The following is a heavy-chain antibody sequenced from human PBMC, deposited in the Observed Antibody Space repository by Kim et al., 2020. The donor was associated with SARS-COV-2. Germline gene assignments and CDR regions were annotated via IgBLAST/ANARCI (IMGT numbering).Heavy chain of an antibody. CDR2: ISGSGGST. CDR1: GFTFSSYA. V-gene: IGHV3-23*01. J-gene: IGHJ4*02. CDR3: AKVVDRQWLVLYYFDY. D-gene: IGHD6-19*01. Sequence: GGSLRLSCAASGFTFSSYAMSWVRQAPGKGLEWVSAISGSGGSTYYADSVKGRFTISRDNSKNTLYLQMNSLRAEDTAVYYCAKVVDRQWLVLYYFDYWGQGTLVTVSS.